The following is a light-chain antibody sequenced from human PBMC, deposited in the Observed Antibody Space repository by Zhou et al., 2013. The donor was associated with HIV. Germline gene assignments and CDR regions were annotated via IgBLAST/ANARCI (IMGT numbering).Light chain of an antibody. V-gene: IGKV3-20*01. CDR3: QQYGSSPWT. CDR1: QSVSSSY. Sequence: DILLTQSPGTLSLSPGEGATLSCRASQSVSSSYLAWYQQKPGQAPRLLIYDASIRPTGIPDRFSGSGSGTDFTLTIARLEPEDFAVYYCQQYGSSPWTFGQGTKVEIK. CDR2: DAS. J-gene: IGKJ1*01.